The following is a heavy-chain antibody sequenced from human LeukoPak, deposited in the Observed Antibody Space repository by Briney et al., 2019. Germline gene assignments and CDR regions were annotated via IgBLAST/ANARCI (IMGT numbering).Heavy chain of an antibody. CDR2: IIPIFGTA. CDR1: GGTFSSYA. CDR3: ARQEANDYSNYFGYFQH. V-gene: IGHV1-69*05. Sequence: ASVKVSCKASGGTFSSYAISWVRQAPGQGLEWMGGIIPIFGTANYAQKFQGRVTITTDESTSTAYMELSSLRSEDTAVYYCARQEANDYSNYFGYFQHWGQGTLVTVSS. D-gene: IGHD4-11*01. J-gene: IGHJ1*01.